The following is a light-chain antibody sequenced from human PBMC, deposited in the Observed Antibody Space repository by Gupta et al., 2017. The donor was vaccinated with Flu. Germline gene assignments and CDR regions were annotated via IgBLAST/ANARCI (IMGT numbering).Light chain of an antibody. Sequence: EIVLTQSPGTLSLSPGERATLSCRASQSVNNNLLTWYQQKPGQAPRLLIYGASSRATGIPDRFSGSGSGTDFTLTIRRLEPEDFAVYYCQQDGISVYTFDQGTKMEIK. V-gene: IGKV3-20*01. CDR1: QSVNNNL. CDR3: QQDGISVYT. CDR2: GAS. J-gene: IGKJ2*01.